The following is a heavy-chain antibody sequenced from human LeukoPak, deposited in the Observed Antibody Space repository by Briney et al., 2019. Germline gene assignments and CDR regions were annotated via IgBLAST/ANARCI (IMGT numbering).Heavy chain of an antibody. D-gene: IGHD6-13*01. Sequence: TSETLSLTCAVSGGSISSSNWWSWVRQPPGKGLEWIGEIYHSGSTNYNPSLKSRVTISVDTSKNQFSLKLSSVTAADTAVYYCASLRGKIAAAGSQYYYYYMDVWGKGTTVTVSS. CDR1: GGSISSSNW. V-gene: IGHV4-4*02. CDR2: IYHSGST. CDR3: ASLRGKIAAAGSQYYYYYMDV. J-gene: IGHJ6*03.